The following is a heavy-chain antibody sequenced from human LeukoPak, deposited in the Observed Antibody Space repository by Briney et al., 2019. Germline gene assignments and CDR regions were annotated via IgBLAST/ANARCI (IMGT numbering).Heavy chain of an antibody. D-gene: IGHD1-26*01. Sequence: ASVKVSCKASGYHFSSYRVNWLRQAPGQGPEWMGWISPYNGDTNCAQNLQDRATMTTDTSTSTVYMELRSLKSDDSAVYYCAIGRAAGLFDHWGQGTLVTVAS. V-gene: IGHV1-18*01. CDR2: ISPYNGDT. CDR3: AIGRAAGLFDH. J-gene: IGHJ4*01. CDR1: GYHFSSYR.